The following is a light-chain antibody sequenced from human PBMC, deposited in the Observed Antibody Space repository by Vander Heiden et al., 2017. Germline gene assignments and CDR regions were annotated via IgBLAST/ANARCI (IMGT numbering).Light chain of an antibody. CDR2: KAS. CDR1: QSINNW. V-gene: IGKV1-5*03. J-gene: IGKJ1*01. CDR3: QQENSSPWT. Sequence: DIQMTQSPSTLSAFIGDRVTITCRASQSINNWLAWYQQKPGKAPKLLIYKASSLESGVPSRFSGSGSGTEFTLTISRLLPDDFATYYCQQENSSPWTFGQRTKVDLK.